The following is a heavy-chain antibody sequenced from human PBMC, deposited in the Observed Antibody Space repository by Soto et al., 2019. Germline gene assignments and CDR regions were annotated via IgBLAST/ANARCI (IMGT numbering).Heavy chain of an antibody. CDR3: ASLADY. CDR1: GFTLSTYA. CDR2: ISYDGRNK. Sequence: QVQLVESGGGVVQPGGSRRLSCAVSGFTLSTYAMEWVRQAPGEGLDWVAGISYDGRNKDYGDSVKGRFTISRDITKNTLYLQMNNLRADDTAVYYCASLADYWGQGTLVTVSS. V-gene: IGHV3-30*04. J-gene: IGHJ4*02.